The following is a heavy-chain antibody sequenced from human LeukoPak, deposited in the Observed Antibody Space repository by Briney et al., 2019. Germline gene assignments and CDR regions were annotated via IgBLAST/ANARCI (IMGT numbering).Heavy chain of an antibody. D-gene: IGHD3-22*01. V-gene: IGHV4-59*12. CDR3: ARGLWNYYDNLTYGMTARPRRYYHYYMDV. Sequence: PEALSLTSTVPGDSIRTYYWSWIRRPPGKGLEWIGYIFYSGNTIYNPSLQSRVSISEDTSKSQFSLRLNSVTSADTAVYYCARGLWNYYDNLTYGMTARPRRYYHYYMDVWGIGTTVTVSS. CDR1: GDSIRTYY. J-gene: IGHJ6*03. CDR2: IFYSGNT.